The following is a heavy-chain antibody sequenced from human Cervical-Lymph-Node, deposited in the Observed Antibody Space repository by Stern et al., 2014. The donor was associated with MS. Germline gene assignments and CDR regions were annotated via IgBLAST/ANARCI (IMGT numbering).Heavy chain of an antibody. J-gene: IGHJ4*02. V-gene: IGHV3-74*02. Sequence: EVQLVESGGGLVQPGESLRVSCEASAFIFSNYWMHWVRQVPGKGLVWVSHINPDGTSALYADAVKGRFITTRDNARNTLYLQMNSLRAEDTAFYYCARGMTSGAYRWGQGTLFTVSS. D-gene: IGHD6-19*01. CDR3: ARGMTSGAYR. CDR2: INPDGTSA. CDR1: AFIFSNYW.